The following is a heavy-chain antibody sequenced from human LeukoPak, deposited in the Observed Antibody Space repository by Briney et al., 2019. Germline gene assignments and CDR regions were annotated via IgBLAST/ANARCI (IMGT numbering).Heavy chain of an antibody. Sequence: ASVKVSCKASGGTFSSYAISWVRQAPGQGLEWMGGIIPIFGTVNYAQKFQGRVTITADKSTSTAYMGLSSLRSEDTAVYYCARSLFRFLEWSYRSYYYYYMDVWGKGTTVTVSS. D-gene: IGHD3-3*01. CDR1: GGTFSSYA. J-gene: IGHJ6*03. CDR2: IIPIFGTV. CDR3: ARSLFRFLEWSYRSYYYYYMDV. V-gene: IGHV1-69*06.